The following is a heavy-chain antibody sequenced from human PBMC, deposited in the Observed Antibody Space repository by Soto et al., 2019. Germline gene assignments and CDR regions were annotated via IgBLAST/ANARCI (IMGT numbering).Heavy chain of an antibody. CDR3: ARGLKGYYYDSSGTYYFDY. D-gene: IGHD3-22*01. V-gene: IGHV4-34*01. J-gene: IGHJ4*02. CDR1: GGSFSGYY. Sequence: SETLSLTCAVYGGSFSGYYWSWIRQPPGKGLEWIGEINHSGSTNYNPSLKSRVTISVDTSKNQFSLKLSSVTAADTAVYYCARGLKGYYYDSSGTYYFDYWGQGTLVTVSS. CDR2: INHSGST.